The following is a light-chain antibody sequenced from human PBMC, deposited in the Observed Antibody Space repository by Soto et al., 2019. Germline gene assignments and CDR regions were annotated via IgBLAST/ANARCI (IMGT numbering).Light chain of an antibody. Sequence: QSALTQPASVSGSPGQSITISCTGTNNDVGSYNLVSWYQQHPGKAPKVMLFEGNKRPSGVSNRFSASKSGNTASLTISGLQAEDEADYYCSSYAGTSIYVVFGGGTKVTVL. CDR3: SSYAGTSIYVV. J-gene: IGLJ2*01. V-gene: IGLV2-23*01. CDR2: EGN. CDR1: NNDVGSYNL.